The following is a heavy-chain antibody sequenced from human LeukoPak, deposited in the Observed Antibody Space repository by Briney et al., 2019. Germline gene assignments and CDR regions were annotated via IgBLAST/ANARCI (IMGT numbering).Heavy chain of an antibody. CDR2: ISSSSNYI. CDR3: ARGEGDSGVNFAGDN. Sequence: GGSLRLSCAASGFTFSSYSMNWVRQAPGKGLEWVSSISSSSNYIYYADSVKGRFTLSRDNAKNSLWLQMNSMRPEDTAVYYCARGEGDSGVNFAGDNWGQGTLVTVSS. V-gene: IGHV3-21*01. D-gene: IGHD4-23*01. J-gene: IGHJ4*02. CDR1: GFTFSSYS.